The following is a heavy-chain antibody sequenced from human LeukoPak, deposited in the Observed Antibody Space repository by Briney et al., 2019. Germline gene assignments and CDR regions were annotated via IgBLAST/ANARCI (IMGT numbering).Heavy chain of an antibody. Sequence: ASVKVSCKPSGNDFSDFYFNWVRQAPGRGLEWVGWINPHSRATHYAQRFRGRVTMVASISTGYMELNSLTSDDPAVYYCVTTSVAHTRDPWGQGTLVTVSS. J-gene: IGHJ5*02. CDR2: INPHSRAT. CDR3: VTTSVAHTRDP. V-gene: IGHV1-2*02. CDR1: GNDFSDFY. D-gene: IGHD5/OR15-5a*01.